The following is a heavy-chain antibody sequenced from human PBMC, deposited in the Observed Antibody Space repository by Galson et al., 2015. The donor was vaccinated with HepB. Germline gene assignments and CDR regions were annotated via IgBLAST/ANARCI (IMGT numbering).Heavy chain of an antibody. Sequence: SLRLSCAASGFTFSTYGMHWVRQAPGKGLEWVALISFDGSNKYYADSVKGRFTISRDNSKNTLYLQMNSLRAEDTAVYYCAKVRGGLAADRNLFDYWGQGTLVTVSS. CDR2: ISFDGSNK. CDR3: AKVRGGLAADRNLFDY. D-gene: IGHD6-13*01. CDR1: GFTFSTYG. J-gene: IGHJ4*02. V-gene: IGHV3-30*18.